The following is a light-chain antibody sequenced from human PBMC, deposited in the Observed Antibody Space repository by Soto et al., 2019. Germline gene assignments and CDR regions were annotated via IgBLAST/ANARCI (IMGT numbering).Light chain of an antibody. CDR2: GAS. Sequence: IQLTQSPSSLSASVGDRVTITCRASQAISSYLAWYQQKPGRAPNLLIYGASTLQSGVPSRFSGSGSGTQSPLTISSLQPEDFAPYYCQQPNSYPRTFGQGTKVEIK. CDR3: QQPNSYPRT. V-gene: IGKV1-9*01. CDR1: QAISSY. J-gene: IGKJ1*01.